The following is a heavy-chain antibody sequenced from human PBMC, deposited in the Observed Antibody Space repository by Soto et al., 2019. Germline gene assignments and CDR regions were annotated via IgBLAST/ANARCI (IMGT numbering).Heavy chain of an antibody. CDR2: IYYSGST. V-gene: IGHV4-39*01. CDR3: ARRAVDTAMVTSDY. CDR1: GGSISSSSYY. Sequence: SETRSLTCTVSGGSISSSSYYWGWIRQPPGKEMEWIGSIYYSGSTYYNPSLKSRVTISVYTSKNQFSLKLSSVTAADTAVYYWARRAVDTAMVTSDYWGQGTLVTVGS. D-gene: IGHD5-18*01. J-gene: IGHJ4*02.